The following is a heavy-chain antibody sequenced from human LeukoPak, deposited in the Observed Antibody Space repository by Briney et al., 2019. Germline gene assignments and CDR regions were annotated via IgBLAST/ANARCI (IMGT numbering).Heavy chain of an antibody. V-gene: IGHV4-34*01. CDR3: ARGRAYYDILTGYYERNFDY. CDR2: INHSGST. D-gene: IGHD3-9*01. J-gene: IGHJ4*02. Sequence: SETLSLTCAVYGGSFNGYYWSWIRQPPGKGLEWIGEINHSGSTNYNPSLKSRVTISVDTSKNQFSLKLSSVTAADTAVYYCARGRAYYDILTGYYERNFDYWGQGTLVTVSS. CDR1: GGSFNGYY.